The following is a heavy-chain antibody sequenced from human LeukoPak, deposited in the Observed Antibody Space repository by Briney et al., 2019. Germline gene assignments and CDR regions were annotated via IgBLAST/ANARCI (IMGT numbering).Heavy chain of an antibody. CDR1: AFTFDAYA. Sequence: SGGSLRLSCAASAFTFDAYAMHWVRQAPGKGLEWVLGISWNSDSVGYADSVKGRFTSSRDNAKNYLNLQMNSLRAEDTALYYCAKDRGPHYDSSGYLDYFDYWGQGTLVTVSS. D-gene: IGHD3-22*01. CDR3: AKDRGPHYDSSGYLDYFDY. CDR2: ISWNSDSV. J-gene: IGHJ4*02. V-gene: IGHV3-9*01.